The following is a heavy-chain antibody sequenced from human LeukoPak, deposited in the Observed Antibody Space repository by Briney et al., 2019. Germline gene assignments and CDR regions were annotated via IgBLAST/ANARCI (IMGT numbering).Heavy chain of an antibody. CDR1: EFILSSFA. Sequence: PGASLRLSCAASEFILSSFAMSWVRQAPGKGLEWVSGISGSGGSSYFADSVKGRFTICRDNSKNTLYLQMRSLRAEDTAVYYCAKEACSSTSCYKSGEGHYIYYGMDVWGQGTTVTVSS. D-gene: IGHD2-2*02. V-gene: IGHV3-23*01. CDR2: ISGSGGSS. J-gene: IGHJ6*02. CDR3: AKEACSSTSCYKSGEGHYIYYGMDV.